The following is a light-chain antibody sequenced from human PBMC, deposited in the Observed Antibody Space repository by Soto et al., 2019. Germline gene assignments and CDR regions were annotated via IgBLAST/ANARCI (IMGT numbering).Light chain of an antibody. CDR2: RNN. V-gene: IGLV1-47*01. J-gene: IGLJ1*01. Sequence: QSVLTQPPSASGTPGQRVTISCSGSSSNIGDSYGYWFQQLPGTAPKLLIYRNNQRPSGVPDRFSGSKSGTSAALAISGLRSEDEADYYCCSNAGRPDVFGTGTKVTVL. CDR1: SSNIGDSY. CDR3: CSNAGRPDV.